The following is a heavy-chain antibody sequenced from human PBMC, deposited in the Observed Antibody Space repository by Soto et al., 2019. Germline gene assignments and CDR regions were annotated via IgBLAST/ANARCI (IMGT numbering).Heavy chain of an antibody. J-gene: IGHJ5*02. CDR1: GYTFTSYG. CDR2: ISAYNGNT. Sequence: ASVKVSCKASGYTFTSYGISWVRQAPGQGLEWMGWISAYNGNTDYAQKFQGRVTMATDTSTSTAYMELRNLTSDDTAVYYCARDPHEFWSAYFFDPWGQGTLVTVSS. CDR3: ARDPHEFWSAYFFDP. V-gene: IGHV1-18*01. D-gene: IGHD3-3*01.